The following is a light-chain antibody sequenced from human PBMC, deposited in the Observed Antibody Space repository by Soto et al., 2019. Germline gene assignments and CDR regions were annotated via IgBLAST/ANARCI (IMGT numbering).Light chain of an antibody. V-gene: IGLV2-8*01. Sequence: SALTQPASLSGSPGQSITISCTGTSSDIGAYDYVSWYQQQPGKAPKLMIYEVSKRPSGVPDRFSGSKSGNTASLTVSGLQAEDEADYYCSSYAGNNIHYVFGTGTKVSVL. CDR2: EVS. CDR3: SSYAGNNIHYV. J-gene: IGLJ1*01. CDR1: SSDIGAYDY.